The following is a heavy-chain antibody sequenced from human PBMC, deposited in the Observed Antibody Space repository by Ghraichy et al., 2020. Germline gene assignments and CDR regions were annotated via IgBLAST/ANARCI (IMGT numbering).Heavy chain of an antibody. V-gene: IGHV4-39*01. D-gene: IGHD6-6*01. Sequence: SQTLSLTCTVSGGSISSYSDYWGWLRQSPGKGLEWIGSIYNSVSTHYNPSLRSRVPISIDTSKDQFSLRLTSVTAADTAVYYCARNKTVSLSGWFDPWGQGSLVLVSS. CDR2: IYNSVST. CDR3: ARNKTVSLSGWFDP. CDR1: GGSISSYSDY. J-gene: IGHJ5*02.